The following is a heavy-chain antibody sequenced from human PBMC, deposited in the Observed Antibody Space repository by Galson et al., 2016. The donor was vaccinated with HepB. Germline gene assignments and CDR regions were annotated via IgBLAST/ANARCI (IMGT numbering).Heavy chain of an antibody. V-gene: IGHV4-61*02. D-gene: IGHD2/OR15-2a*01. CDR1: NGSVTGDTFS. Sequence: TLSLTCSVSNGSVTGDTFSWSWVRQPAGKGLEWIGRIDATGSTEYSPSLNSPVFLSLDASKNHFPLRLTSVTAADTALYYCARDVQYRFDSWGQGTLVTVSS. J-gene: IGHJ4*02. CDR2: IDATGST. CDR3: ARDVQYRFDS.